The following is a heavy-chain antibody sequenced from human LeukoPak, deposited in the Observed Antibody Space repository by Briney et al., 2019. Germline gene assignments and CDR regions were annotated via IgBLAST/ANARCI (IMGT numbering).Heavy chain of an antibody. V-gene: IGHV4-34*01. D-gene: IGHD3-3*01. J-gene: IGHJ6*02. Sequence: SETLSLTCAGDGGSFIGFYWSWIRQPPGRGLEWIGEINHSGSTNYNPSFASRVTMSVDTSKNQFSLKLASMTAADTAVYYCARGPRYDFWSGTRYYGMDVWGQGTTVTVSS. CDR3: ARGPRYDFWSGTRYYGMDV. CDR2: INHSGST. CDR1: GGSFIGFY.